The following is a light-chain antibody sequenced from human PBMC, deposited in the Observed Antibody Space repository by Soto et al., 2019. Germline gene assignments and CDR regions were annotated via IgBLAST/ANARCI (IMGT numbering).Light chain of an antibody. CDR1: SSTIWSKT. Sequence: QPVLTQPPSASGTPGQRVTISCSGSSSTIWSKTLNWYQHLPGSAPKLLIYTTNQRPSGVPDRFSGSKSGTSASLAISGLQPEDEADYYCAAWNDSLNGVVFGGGTKLTVL. CDR2: TTN. V-gene: IGLV1-44*01. J-gene: IGLJ3*02. CDR3: AAWNDSLNGVV.